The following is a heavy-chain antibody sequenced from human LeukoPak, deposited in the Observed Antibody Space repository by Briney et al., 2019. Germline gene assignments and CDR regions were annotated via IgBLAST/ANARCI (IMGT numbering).Heavy chain of an antibody. CDR2: IWYDGSNK. CDR3: ARDYSSSWPYYYYYGMDV. D-gene: IGHD6-13*01. V-gene: IGHV3-33*01. Sequence: GRSLRLSCAASGFTFSSYGMHWVRQAPGKGLEWVAVIWYDGSNKYYADSVKGRFTISRDNSKNTLYLQMNSLRAEDTAVYYCARDYSSSWPYYYYYGMDVWGQGTTVTVSS. J-gene: IGHJ6*02. CDR1: GFTFSSYG.